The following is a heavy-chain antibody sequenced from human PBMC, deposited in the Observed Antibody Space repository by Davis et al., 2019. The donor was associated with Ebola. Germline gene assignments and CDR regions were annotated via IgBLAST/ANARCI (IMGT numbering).Heavy chain of an antibody. Sequence: SVTVSCKASGFISTSPAVQRARQARGPRLEWIGWIVVGSGNTNYAQKFQERVTITRDMSTSTAYMELSSLRSEDTAVYYCAAPKDQYSYYYYMDVWGKGTTVTVSS. CDR2: IVVGSGNT. V-gene: IGHV1-58*01. CDR1: GFISTSPA. D-gene: IGHD2-2*01. CDR3: AAPKDQYSYYYYMDV. J-gene: IGHJ6*03.